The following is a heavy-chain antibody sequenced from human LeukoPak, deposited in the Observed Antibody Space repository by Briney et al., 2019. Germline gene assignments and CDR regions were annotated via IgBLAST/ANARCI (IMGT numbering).Heavy chain of an antibody. J-gene: IGHJ4*02. V-gene: IGHV3-30-3*01. CDR1: GFTFSSYA. Sequence: PGGSLRLSCAASGFTFSSYAMHWVRQAPGKGLEWAAVISYDGSNKYYADSVKGRFTISRDNSKNTLYLQMNSLRAEDTAVYYCARVLTRRGYDTLDYWGQGTLVTVSS. D-gene: IGHD5-12*01. CDR2: ISYDGSNK. CDR3: ARVLTRRGYDTLDY.